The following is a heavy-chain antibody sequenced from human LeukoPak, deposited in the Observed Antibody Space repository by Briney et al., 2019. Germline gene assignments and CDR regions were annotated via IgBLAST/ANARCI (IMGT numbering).Heavy chain of an antibody. J-gene: IGHJ3*02. Sequence: PSETLSLTCAVYGGSFSGYYWSWIRQPPGKGLEWIGEINHSGSTNYNPSLKSRVIISVDTSKNQFSLKLSSVTAADTAVYYCARAPRQYGDYPDAFDIWGQGTMVTVSS. V-gene: IGHV4-34*01. D-gene: IGHD4-17*01. CDR1: GGSFSGYY. CDR2: INHSGST. CDR3: ARAPRQYGDYPDAFDI.